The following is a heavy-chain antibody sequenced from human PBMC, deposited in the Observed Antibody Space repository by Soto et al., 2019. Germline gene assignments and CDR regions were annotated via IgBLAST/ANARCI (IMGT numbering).Heavy chain of an antibody. D-gene: IGHD6-13*01. CDR2: LSDRGGSI. V-gene: IGHV3-23*01. Sequence: GGSLNLSCPTYRFPFLRHSMTWVFQAPRKGLERVSGLSDRGGSIYYADSVKSRFNISRDNSMYMLYLQMNTLRAEDTAIYYCAKVSSSWYAGFFDLWGQGP. CDR3: AKVSSSWYAGFFDL. CDR1: RFPFLRHS. J-gene: IGHJ4*02.